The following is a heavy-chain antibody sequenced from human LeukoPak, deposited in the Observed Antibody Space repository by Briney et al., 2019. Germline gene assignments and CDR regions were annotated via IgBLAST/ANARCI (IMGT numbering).Heavy chain of an antibody. CDR2: ISGSGGSI. V-gene: IGHV3-23*01. D-gene: IGHD3-22*01. CDR1: GFTFSSYA. CDR3: ALTMIVVPRGAFDI. J-gene: IGHJ3*02. Sequence: GGSLRLSCAASGFTFSSYAMSWVRQAPGKGLEWVSAISGSGGSIYYADSVKGRFTISRDNSKNTLYLQMNSLRAEDTAVYYCALTMIVVPRGAFDIWGQGTMVTVSS.